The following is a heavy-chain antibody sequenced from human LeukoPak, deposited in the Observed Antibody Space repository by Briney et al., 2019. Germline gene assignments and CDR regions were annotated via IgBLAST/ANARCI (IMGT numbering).Heavy chain of an antibody. CDR1: GGSISSGSYY. CDR2: IYSSGST. CDR3: ARDQGSHYGSGGDFDY. Sequence: SETLSLTCTVSGGSISSGSYYWSWIRQPAGKGLEWIGRIYSSGSTNYNPSLKSRVTISVDTSKNQFSLRLSSVTAADTAVYYCARDQGSHYGSGGDFDYWGQGTLVTVTS. D-gene: IGHD3-10*01. J-gene: IGHJ4*02. V-gene: IGHV4-61*02.